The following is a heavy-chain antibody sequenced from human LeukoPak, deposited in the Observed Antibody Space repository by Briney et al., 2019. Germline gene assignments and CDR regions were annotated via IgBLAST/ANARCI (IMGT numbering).Heavy chain of an antibody. Sequence: ASVKVSCKASGYTFTSYGISWVRQAPGQGLEWMGWISSYNGNTNYARKLRGRVTMTTDTSTSTAYMELRSLRSDDTAVYYCARDDYRGRPFLGYCSGGSCYAPNNSADYWGQGTLVTVSS. CDR1: GYTFTSYG. CDR2: ISSYNGNT. J-gene: IGHJ4*02. D-gene: IGHD2-15*01. V-gene: IGHV1-18*01. CDR3: ARDDYRGRPFLGYCSGGSCYAPNNSADY.